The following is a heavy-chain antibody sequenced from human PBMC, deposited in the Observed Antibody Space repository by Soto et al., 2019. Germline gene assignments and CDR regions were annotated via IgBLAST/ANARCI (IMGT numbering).Heavy chain of an antibody. Sequence: QVQLQQWGAGLLKPSETLSLTCAVYGGSFSGYYWTWIRQPPEKGLEWIGEINHSGRTNYNPSRESRVTISVDTSKNQFSLNLSSVTAADTALYYCARRGRGFCNNTSCSSGYFDHRGQGTLVTVSS. J-gene: IGHJ1*01. CDR2: INHSGRT. CDR1: GGSFSGYY. V-gene: IGHV4-34*01. CDR3: ARRGRGFCNNTSCSSGYFDH. D-gene: IGHD2-2*01.